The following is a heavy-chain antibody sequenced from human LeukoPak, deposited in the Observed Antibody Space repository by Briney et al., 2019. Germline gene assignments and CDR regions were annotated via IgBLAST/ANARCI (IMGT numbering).Heavy chain of an antibody. D-gene: IGHD1-1*01. J-gene: IGHJ6*02. CDR3: AKLDGRTGTTYYYYYGMDV. V-gene: IGHV3-23*01. Sequence: GESLRLSCAASGFTFSSYAMSWVRQAPGKGLEWVSVISGSGCTTYYADSVKGRFTVSRDNSKNTLYLQMNSLRAEDTAVYYCAKLDGRTGTTYYYYYGMDVWGQGTTVTVSS. CDR2: ISGSGCTT. CDR1: GFTFSSYA.